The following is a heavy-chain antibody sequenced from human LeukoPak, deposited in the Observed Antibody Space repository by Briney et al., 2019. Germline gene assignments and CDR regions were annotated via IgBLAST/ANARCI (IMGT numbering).Heavy chain of an antibody. J-gene: IGHJ4*02. CDR3: VTYWGYPR. V-gene: IGHV4-34*01. CDR1: GGSISSYY. Sequence: SETLSLTCTVSGGSISSYYWSWIRQPPGKGLEWIGEINHSGSTNYNPSLKSRVTISVNTSMNQFSLKLSSVTAADTAVYYCVTYWGYPRWGQGTLVTVSS. D-gene: IGHD7-27*01. CDR2: INHSGST.